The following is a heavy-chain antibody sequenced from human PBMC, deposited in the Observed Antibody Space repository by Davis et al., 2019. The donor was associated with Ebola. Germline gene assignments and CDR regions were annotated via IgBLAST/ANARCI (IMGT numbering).Heavy chain of an antibody. Sequence: ASVKVSCKASGYTFTNYYMHWVRQAPGQGLEWMGMINPNDGRTIYAQKFQGRVTMTRSTSISTAYMELSSLRSEDTAVYYCARSYPGFVDYWGQGTLVTVSS. CDR2: INPNDGRT. V-gene: IGHV1-46*01. CDR3: ARSYPGFVDY. J-gene: IGHJ4*02. CDR1: GYTFTNYY.